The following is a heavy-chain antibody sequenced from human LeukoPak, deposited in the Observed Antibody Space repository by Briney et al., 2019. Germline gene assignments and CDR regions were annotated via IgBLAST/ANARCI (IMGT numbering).Heavy chain of an antibody. V-gene: IGHV3-23*01. CDR2: ISGSGGST. CDR1: GFTFSSYA. CDR3: ATPPTVTRNY. Sequence: PGGSLRLSCAASGFTFSSYAMSWVRQAPGKGLEWVSSISGSGGSTYYADSVKGRFTISRDNSKNTLYLQMKSLRAEDTAVYYCATPPTVTRNYWGQGTLVTVSS. D-gene: IGHD4-17*01. J-gene: IGHJ4*02.